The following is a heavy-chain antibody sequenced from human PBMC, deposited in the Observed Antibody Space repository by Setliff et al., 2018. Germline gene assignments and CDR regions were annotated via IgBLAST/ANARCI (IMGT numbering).Heavy chain of an antibody. V-gene: IGHV1-2*02. CDR3: AGPFDVGPYPRPIDGLDL. Sequence: ASVKVSCKASGYIFRDYYIHWVRQAPGQGLEWMGWISPNSGGREYAEAFQGRVTPTGDTSIRTAFMELSGLTTDDTAVYYCAGPFDVGPYPRPIDGLDLWGQGTRVTVSS. J-gene: IGHJ3*01. D-gene: IGHD3-9*01. CDR2: ISPNSGGR. CDR1: GYIFRDYY.